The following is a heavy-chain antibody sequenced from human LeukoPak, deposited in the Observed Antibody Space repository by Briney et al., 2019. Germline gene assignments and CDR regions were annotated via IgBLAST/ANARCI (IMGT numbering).Heavy chain of an antibody. CDR2: IEQHGSEK. Sequence: PGGSLRLSCAASGFTFSSYEMNWVRQAPGKGLEWVANIEQHGSEKWYVDSVKGRFTISRDNAKNSLYLQMNSLRAEDTAVYYCARDPYNYDRSGYKLDSYFDYWGQGTLVTVSS. D-gene: IGHD3-22*01. CDR1: GFTFSSYE. CDR3: ARDPYNYDRSGYKLDSYFDY. V-gene: IGHV3-7*01. J-gene: IGHJ4*02.